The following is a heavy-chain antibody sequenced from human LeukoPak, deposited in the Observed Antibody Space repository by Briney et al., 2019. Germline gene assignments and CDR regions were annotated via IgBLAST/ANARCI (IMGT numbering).Heavy chain of an antibody. J-gene: IGHJ4*02. Sequence: ASVKVSCKASGYTFTGYYMHWVRQTPGQGLEWMGWINPNSGGTNYAQKFQGRVTMTRDTPISTAYMELSRMRSDDTAVYYCARSRGSGWYASDYWGQGTLVTVSS. CDR3: ARSRGSGWYASDY. V-gene: IGHV1-2*02. CDR2: INPNSGGT. D-gene: IGHD6-19*01. CDR1: GYTFTGYY.